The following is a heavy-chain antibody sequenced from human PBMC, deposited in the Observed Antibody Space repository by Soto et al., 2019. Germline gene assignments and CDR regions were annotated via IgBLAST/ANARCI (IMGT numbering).Heavy chain of an antibody. Sequence: QLQLQESGPGLVKPSETLSLTCTVSGGSISSSSYYWGWIRQPPGKGLEWIGSIYYSGSTYYNPSLKSRVTISVDTSKNQFSLKLSSVTAADTAVYYCARHDVGYNPGWFDPWGQGTLVTVSS. V-gene: IGHV4-39*01. CDR3: ARHDVGYNPGWFDP. D-gene: IGHD5-12*01. J-gene: IGHJ5*02. CDR1: GGSISSSSYY. CDR2: IYYSGST.